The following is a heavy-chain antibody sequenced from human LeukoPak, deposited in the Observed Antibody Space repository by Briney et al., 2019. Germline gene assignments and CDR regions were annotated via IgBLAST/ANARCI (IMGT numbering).Heavy chain of an antibody. D-gene: IGHD6-13*01. CDR3: ARDRDSSWYPYFES. CDR2: IKQDGSEK. J-gene: IGHJ4*02. Sequence: PGGSLRLSCAASGFTFSSYWMIWVRQAPGKGLEWVANIKQDGSEKYYVDSVKGRFTISRDNAKNSVYLQLNSLRVEDTAVYYCARDRDSSWYPYFESWGQGTLVTVSS. V-gene: IGHV3-7*01. CDR1: GFTFSSYW.